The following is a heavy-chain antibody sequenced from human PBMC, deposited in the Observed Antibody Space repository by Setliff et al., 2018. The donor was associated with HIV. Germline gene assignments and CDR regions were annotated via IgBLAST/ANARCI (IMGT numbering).Heavy chain of an antibody. CDR3: ARQFDGIVVHIKALDH. CDR2: ISSSGDSK. Sequence: GGSLRLSCAASGFTFSSYIMNWVRRAPGKGLEWVASISSSGDSKYYVASVKGRFTIARDNAKNSLYLQMNNLGAEDTAVYYCARQFDGIVVHIKALDHWGQGALVTVSS. CDR1: GFTFSSYI. D-gene: IGHD2-15*01. J-gene: IGHJ4*02. V-gene: IGHV3-21*06.